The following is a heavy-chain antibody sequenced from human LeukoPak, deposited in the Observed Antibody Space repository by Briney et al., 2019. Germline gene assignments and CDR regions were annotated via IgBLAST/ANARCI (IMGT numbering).Heavy chain of an antibody. V-gene: IGHV3-23*01. CDR1: GFTFSTNA. J-gene: IGHJ4*02. Sequence: GGSLRLSCLTSGFTFSTNAMSWVRQAPGRGLEWISGISGSGASTYYADSVTGRFTISRDNSRNTLYLQMNSLRGDDTAVYYCAKDVGKWESLHFFDYWGQGTLVTVSS. D-gene: IGHD1-26*01. CDR3: AKDVGKWESLHFFDY. CDR2: ISGSGAST.